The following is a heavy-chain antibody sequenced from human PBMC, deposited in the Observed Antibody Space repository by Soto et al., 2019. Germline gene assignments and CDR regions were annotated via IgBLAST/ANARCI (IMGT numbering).Heavy chain of an antibody. D-gene: IGHD5-12*01. Sequence: PSETLSLTCTVSGGSISSYYWSWIRQPPGKGLEWIGYIYYSGSTNYNPSLKSRVTISVDTSKNQFSLKLSSVTAADKAVYYCARLVDIVPIHPRRAFDIWGQGTMVTVSS. J-gene: IGHJ3*02. CDR2: IYYSGST. V-gene: IGHV4-59*01. CDR3: ARLVDIVPIHPRRAFDI. CDR1: GGSISSYY.